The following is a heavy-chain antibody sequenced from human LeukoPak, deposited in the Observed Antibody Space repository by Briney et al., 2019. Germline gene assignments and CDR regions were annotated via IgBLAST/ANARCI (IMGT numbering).Heavy chain of an antibody. CDR3: AKEDNYGYFGY. Sequence: GGSLRLSCAASGFTFSTYAMTWVRQAPGKGLEWVSIISGSGGSTYYADSVKGRFTISRDNSKNTLYLQMNSLGAEDTAVYYCAKEDNYGYFGYWGQGTLVTVPS. CDR1: GFTFSTYA. D-gene: IGHD5-18*01. CDR2: ISGSGGST. J-gene: IGHJ4*02. V-gene: IGHV3-23*01.